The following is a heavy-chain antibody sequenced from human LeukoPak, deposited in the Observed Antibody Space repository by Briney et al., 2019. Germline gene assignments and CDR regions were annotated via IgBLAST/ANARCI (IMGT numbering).Heavy chain of an antibody. CDR1: GFSFSSYA. D-gene: IGHD1-1*01. CDR3: TRGLIDNWSALEY. Sequence: GGSLRLSCAASGFSFSSYAMTGVRQAPGKGLDWVSAISGSGGTTYHADSVRGRFTISRDNSKNTLYLQMNSLRAEDTAVYYCTRGLIDNWSALEYWGQGTLVTVSS. CDR2: ISGSGGTT. J-gene: IGHJ4*02. V-gene: IGHV3-23*01.